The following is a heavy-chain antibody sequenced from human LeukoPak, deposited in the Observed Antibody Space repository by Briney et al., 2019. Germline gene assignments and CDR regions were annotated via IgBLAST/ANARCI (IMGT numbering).Heavy chain of an antibody. D-gene: IGHD1-26*01. Sequence: GGSLRLSCAASGFTFDDYGMSWVRHAPGKGLEWVSGINWNGGSTGYADSVKGRFTISRDNSKNTLYLQMNSLRAEVTAVYYCARGGSYLSAFDIWGRGTMVTVSS. V-gene: IGHV3-20*04. CDR1: GFTFDDYG. J-gene: IGHJ3*02. CDR3: ARGGSYLSAFDI. CDR2: INWNGGST.